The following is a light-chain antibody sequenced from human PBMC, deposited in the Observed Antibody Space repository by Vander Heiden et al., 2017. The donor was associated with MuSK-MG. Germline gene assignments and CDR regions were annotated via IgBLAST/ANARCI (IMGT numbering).Light chain of an antibody. CDR2: RND. CDR1: SPNIGSNF. Sequence: QSVLTQPPSASGTPGQRVTIPCSGSSPNIGSNFVYWYQQLPGTAPKLLIYRNDQRPSGVPDRFSGSKSGTSASLAISWLRSDDEADYYCAVWDDSLSGSWVFGGGTKLTVL. V-gene: IGLV1-47*01. CDR3: AVWDDSLSGSWV. J-gene: IGLJ3*02.